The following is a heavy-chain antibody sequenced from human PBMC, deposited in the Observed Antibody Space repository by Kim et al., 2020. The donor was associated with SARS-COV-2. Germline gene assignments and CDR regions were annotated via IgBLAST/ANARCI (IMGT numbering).Heavy chain of an antibody. CDR3: ARSEGRASWHQFDY. J-gene: IGHJ4*02. CDR1: SDSFSAYY. Sequence: SETLSLTCTVSSDSFSAYYWSWIQHLPGKGLEWIGYIFYGGDTNYNPSLRSRVTISWDTSTNQFSLDLTSVTDADTAVYYCARSEGRASWHQFDYWGQGILVTVSS. CDR2: IFYGGDT. V-gene: IGHV4-59*01.